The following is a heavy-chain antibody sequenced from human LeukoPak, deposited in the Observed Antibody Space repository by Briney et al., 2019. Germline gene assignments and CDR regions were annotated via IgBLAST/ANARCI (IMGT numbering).Heavy chain of an antibody. CDR2: INHSGST. V-gene: IGHV4-38-2*02. J-gene: IGHJ3*02. CDR1: GYSISSGYY. CDR3: ARERAAFDI. Sequence: PSETLSLTCTVSGYSISSGYYWGWIRQPPGKGLEWIGEINHSGSTNYNPSLKSRVTISVDTSKNQFSLKLSSVTAADTAVYYCARERAAFDIWGQGTMVTVSS.